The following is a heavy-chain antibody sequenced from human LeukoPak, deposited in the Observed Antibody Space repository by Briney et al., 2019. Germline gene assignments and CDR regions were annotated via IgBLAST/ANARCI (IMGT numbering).Heavy chain of an antibody. J-gene: IGHJ3*02. V-gene: IGHV4-59*12. Sequence: SETLSLTCTVSGGSISSYYWSWIRQSPEKGLEWIGHIFYSGSTNYNPSLKSRVTISVDRSKNYFFLKLTSVTAADTAVYYCASARDAFDIWGQGTMVTVSS. CDR3: ASARDAFDI. CDR2: IFYSGST. CDR1: GGSISSYY.